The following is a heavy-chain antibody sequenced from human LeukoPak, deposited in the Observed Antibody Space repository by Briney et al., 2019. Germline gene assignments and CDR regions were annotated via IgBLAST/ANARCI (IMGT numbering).Heavy chain of an antibody. CDR1: GFTFSSYG. J-gene: IGHJ4*02. CDR3: AKERTPRTGEYYFDY. D-gene: IGHD1-26*01. CDR2: ISYDGSNK. V-gene: IGHV3-30*18. Sequence: GGSLRLSCAASGFTFSSYGMRWVRRAPGKGLEWVAVISYDGSNKYYADSVKGRFTISRDNSKNTLYLQMNSLRAEDTAVYYCAKERTPRTGEYYFDYWGQGTLVTVSS.